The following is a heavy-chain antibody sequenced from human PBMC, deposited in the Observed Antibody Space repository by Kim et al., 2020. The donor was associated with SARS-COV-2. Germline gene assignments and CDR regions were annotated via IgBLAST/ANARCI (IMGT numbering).Heavy chain of an antibody. Sequence: GGSLRLSCAVSGFVFSDHWMHWVRQAPGKGLVWVSRINRDGSTTNYVDSVKGRITISRDDAKNMVYLQMNSLRAEDTAVYYCARGRRDGYTQDYWGQGTL. CDR2: INRDGSTT. CDR1: GFVFSDHW. V-gene: IGHV3-74*01. D-gene: IGHD1-1*01. CDR3: ARGRRDGYTQDY. J-gene: IGHJ4*02.